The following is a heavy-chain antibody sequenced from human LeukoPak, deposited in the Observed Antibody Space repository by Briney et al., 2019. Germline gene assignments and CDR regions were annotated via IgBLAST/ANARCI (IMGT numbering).Heavy chain of an antibody. CDR1: GFTFSSYG. V-gene: IGHV3-23*01. CDR3: AGDPYSSRPSLYYYYYYMDV. Sequence: GGTLRLSCAASGFTFSSYGMSWVRQAPGKGLEWVSAISGSGGSTYYADSVKGRFTISRDNSKNTLYLQMNSLRAEDTAVYYCAGDPYSSRPSLYYYYYYMDVWGKGTTVTVSS. CDR2: ISGSGGST. D-gene: IGHD6-13*01. J-gene: IGHJ6*03.